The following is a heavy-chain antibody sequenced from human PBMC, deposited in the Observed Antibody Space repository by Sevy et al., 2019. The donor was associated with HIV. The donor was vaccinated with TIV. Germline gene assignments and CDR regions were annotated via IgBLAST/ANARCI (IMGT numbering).Heavy chain of an antibody. CDR1: GGSMSSYY. V-gene: IGHV4-59*01. D-gene: IGHD5-12*01. CDR3: ARSGSEMATTWDFDY. Sequence: SETLSLTCTVSGGSMSSYYWSWIRQPPGKGLEWIGYIYYSGSANYNPSLKSRVTISVDTSKNQFSLKLSSVTAADTAVYYCARSGSEMATTWDFDYWGQGTLVTVSS. CDR2: IYYSGSA. J-gene: IGHJ4*02.